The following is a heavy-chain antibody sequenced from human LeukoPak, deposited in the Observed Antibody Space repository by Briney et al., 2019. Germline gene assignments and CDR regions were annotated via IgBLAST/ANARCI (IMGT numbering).Heavy chain of an antibody. V-gene: IGHV1-2*02. D-gene: IGHD1-1*01. CDR2: INPNSGGT. CDR3: ARNPTPRTGTTVEYYFDY. Sequence: ASVKVSCKASGYTFTGYYMHWVRQAPGQGLEWMGWINPNSGGTNYAQKFQGRVTMTRDTSISTAYMELSRLRSDDTDVYYCARNPTPRTGTTVEYYFDYWGQGTLVTVSS. CDR1: GYTFTGYY. J-gene: IGHJ4*02.